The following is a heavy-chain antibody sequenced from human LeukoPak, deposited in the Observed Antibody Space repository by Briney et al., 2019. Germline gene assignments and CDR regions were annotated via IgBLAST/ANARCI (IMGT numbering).Heavy chain of an antibody. CDR1: GDSIRSYY. J-gene: IGHJ4*02. Sequence: TSETLSLTCIVSGDSIRSYYWNWIRQAPGKALEWIGHIHNNGNIAYNFSLKSRVTISMDTSKNQFSLKLSSVTAADTAVYYCGRWGYFDSGNYFVVDYWGQGTVVTVSS. CDR3: GRWGYFDSGNYFVVDY. D-gene: IGHD3-22*01. CDR2: IHNNGNI. V-gene: IGHV4-59*01.